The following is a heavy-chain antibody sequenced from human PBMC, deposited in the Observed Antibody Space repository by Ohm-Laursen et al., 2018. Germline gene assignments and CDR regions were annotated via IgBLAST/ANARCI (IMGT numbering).Heavy chain of an antibody. D-gene: IGHD1-7*01. J-gene: IGHJ4*02. CDR3: AKEGHWNYHYFDS. V-gene: IGHV3-30*18. CDR2: ISEDGNNK. CDR1: GITFSSYG. Sequence: SLGLSCAASGITFSSYGMHWVRQAPGKGLEWVAVISEDGNNKNYGDSVKGRFDISRDNSKDTLYLQMSRLIPEDTAVYYCAKEGHWNYHYFDSWGQGTLVTVSS.